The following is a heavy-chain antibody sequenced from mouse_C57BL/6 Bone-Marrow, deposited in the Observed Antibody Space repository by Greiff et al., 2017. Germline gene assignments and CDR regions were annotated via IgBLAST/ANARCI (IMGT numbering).Heavy chain of an antibody. CDR2: ISSGGSYT. Sequence: EVNVVESGGDLVKPGGSLKLSCAASGFTFSSYGMSWVRQTPDKRLEWVATISSGGSYTYYPDSVKGRFTISRDNAKNTLYLQLSSLKSGDTAMYYCARRVHLSGYFEVGGTGTTVTVSS. V-gene: IGHV5-6*02. CDR1: GFTFSSYG. J-gene: IGHJ1*03. CDR3: ARRVHLSGYFEV. D-gene: IGHD1-1*01.